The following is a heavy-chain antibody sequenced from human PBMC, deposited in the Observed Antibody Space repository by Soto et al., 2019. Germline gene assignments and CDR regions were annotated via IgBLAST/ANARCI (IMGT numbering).Heavy chain of an antibody. V-gene: IGHV1-3*05. CDR3: ARGITLPTPLDY. CDR2: INAGNGNT. D-gene: IGHD1-20*01. CDR1: GYTFTSYA. Sequence: QVQLVQSGAEEKKPGASVKVSCKASGYTFTSYAMHWVRQAPGQRLEWMGWINAGNGNTKYSQKFQGRVTITRDTYASTGYMELSSLRSEDTAVYYCARGITLPTPLDYWGQGTLVTVSS. J-gene: IGHJ4*02.